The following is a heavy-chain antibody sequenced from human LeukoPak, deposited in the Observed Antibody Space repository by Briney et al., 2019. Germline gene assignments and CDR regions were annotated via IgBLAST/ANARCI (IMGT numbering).Heavy chain of an antibody. CDR2: IKQDGSEK. CDR1: GFTFSSYW. V-gene: IGHV3-7*03. D-gene: IGHD3-10*01. Sequence: PGGSLRLSCAASGFTFSSYWMSWVRQAPGKGLEWVANIKQDGSEKYYVDSVKGRFTISRDNAKISLYLQMNSLRAEDTAVYYCARELWFGEPSGNYGMDVWGKGTTVTVSS. J-gene: IGHJ6*04. CDR3: ARELWFGEPSGNYGMDV.